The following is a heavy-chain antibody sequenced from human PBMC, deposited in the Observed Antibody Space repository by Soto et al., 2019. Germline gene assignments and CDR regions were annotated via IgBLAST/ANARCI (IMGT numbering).Heavy chain of an antibody. V-gene: IGHV2-5*02. Sequence: QITLKESGPTLVKPTQTLTLTCTFSGFSLSTSGVGVGWIRQPPGKALEWLAFLYWDDDKRYSPSLKSRLTITKDTSKNQVLLTMTNMDPVDTATYYCARTSVNWGSRGLVDYWGQGTLDTVAS. D-gene: IGHD7-27*01. J-gene: IGHJ4*02. CDR1: GFSLSTSGVG. CDR3: ARTSVNWGSRGLVDY. CDR2: LYWDDDK.